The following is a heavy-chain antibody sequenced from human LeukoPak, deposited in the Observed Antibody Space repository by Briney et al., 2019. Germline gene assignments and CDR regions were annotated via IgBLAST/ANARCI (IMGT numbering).Heavy chain of an antibody. V-gene: IGHV2-5*02. CDR1: GFSIRTSQVG. Sequence: SGPTLVKPTQTLTLTCTLSGFSIRTSQVGVGWFRQPPGKALEWLAHIYWDDDKRYSPSLKSRLTITKDTSKNQVVLTMTNVDPVDTATYYYAHRGYGYSYFDYWGQGTLVTVSS. J-gene: IGHJ4*02. CDR2: IYWDDDK. CDR3: AHRGYGYSYFDY. D-gene: IGHD5-18*01.